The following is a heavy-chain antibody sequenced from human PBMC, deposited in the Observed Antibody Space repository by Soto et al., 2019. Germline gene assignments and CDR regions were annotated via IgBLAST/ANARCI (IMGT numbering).Heavy chain of an antibody. V-gene: IGHV4-59*01. J-gene: IGHJ6*02. CDR1: GGSISSYY. D-gene: IGHD2-15*01. CDR2: IYYSGST. Sequence: SETLSLTCTVSGGSISSYYWSWIRQPPGKGLEWIGYIYYSGSTNYNPSLKSRVTISVDTSKNQFSLKLSAVTAADTAGYYCARMNCSGGSCYWDVWGQGTTVTVSS. CDR3: ARMNCSGGSCYWDV.